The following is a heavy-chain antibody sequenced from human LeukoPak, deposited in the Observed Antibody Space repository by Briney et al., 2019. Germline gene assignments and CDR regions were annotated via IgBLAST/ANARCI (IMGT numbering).Heavy chain of an antibody. CDR1: GFTFSDYY. CDR3: AREYSSFDYYMDV. V-gene: IGHV3-11*01. D-gene: IGHD6-6*01. CDR2: ISSSGSTM. J-gene: IGHJ6*03. Sequence: GGSLRLSCAASGFTFSDYYMSWIRQAPGKGLEWVSYISSSGSTMYYADSVKGRFTISRDNAKNSLYLQMNSLRAEDTALYYCAREYSSFDYYMDVWGKGTTVTVSS.